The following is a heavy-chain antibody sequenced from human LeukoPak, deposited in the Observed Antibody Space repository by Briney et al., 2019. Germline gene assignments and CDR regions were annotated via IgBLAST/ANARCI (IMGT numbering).Heavy chain of an antibody. CDR2: SNPNSGGT. D-gene: IGHD3-22*01. Sequence: ASVKVSCEASGYTFIGYYILWVRQAPGQGLEWMGWSNPNSGGTNYAQQFQGWVTMTRHTSIRTAYMELSRLRSDDTAVYYCAQGGYYDSSGPRDYWGQGTLVTVSS. CDR3: AQGGYYDSSGPRDY. V-gene: IGHV1-2*04. J-gene: IGHJ4*02. CDR1: GYTFIGYY.